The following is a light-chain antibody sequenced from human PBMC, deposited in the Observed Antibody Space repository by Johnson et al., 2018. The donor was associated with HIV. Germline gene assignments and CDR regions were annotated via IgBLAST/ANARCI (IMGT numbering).Light chain of an antibody. CDR2: DNT. V-gene: IGLV1-51*01. CDR1: SSNIGNNY. Sequence: QSVLTQPPSVSAAPGQKVTISCSGSSSNIGNNYVSWYQQLPGTAPKLLIYDNTKRPSGIPDRFSGSKSGTSATLGITGLQTGDEADYYCGTWDSSLSVFYVFGTGTKVTVL. CDR3: GTWDSSLSVFYV. J-gene: IGLJ1*01.